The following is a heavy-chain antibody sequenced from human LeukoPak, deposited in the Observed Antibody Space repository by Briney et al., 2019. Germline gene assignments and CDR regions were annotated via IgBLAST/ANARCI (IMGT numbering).Heavy chain of an antibody. V-gene: IGHV1-2*02. D-gene: IGHD6-13*01. CDR1: GYTFTGYY. CDR3: ARGSDSSSWYENDAFDI. Sequence: ASVKVSCKASGYTFTGYYMHWVRQAPGQGLEWMGWINPNSGGTNYAQKFQGRVTMTRDTSISTAYMELSRLRSDDTAVYYCARGSDSSSWYENDAFDIWGQGTMVTVSS. J-gene: IGHJ3*02. CDR2: INPNSGGT.